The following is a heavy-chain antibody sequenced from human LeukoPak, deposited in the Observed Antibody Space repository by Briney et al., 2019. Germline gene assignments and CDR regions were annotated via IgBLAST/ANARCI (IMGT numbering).Heavy chain of an antibody. CDR1: GFPFSDFS. D-gene: IGHD3-10*02. Sequence: GGSLRLSCATSGFPFSDFSMSWVRQAPGKGLEWVGFIRSKAFGGTAEYAASVRGRFTISRDDSKSIAYLHMNSLKTEDTAVYYCSRDIFGFKGYWGQGTLVTVSS. CDR3: SRDIFGFKGY. J-gene: IGHJ4*02. V-gene: IGHV3-49*04. CDR2: IRSKAFGGTA.